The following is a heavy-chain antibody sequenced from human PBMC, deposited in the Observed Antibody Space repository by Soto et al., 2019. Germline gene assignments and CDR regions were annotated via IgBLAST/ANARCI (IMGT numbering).Heavy chain of an antibody. CDR1: GYTFTGYY. D-gene: IGHD3-3*01. CDR3: ARYPIFGVVITRYYYYYGMDV. Sequence: QVQLVQSGAEVKKPGASVKVSCKASGYTFTGYYMHWVRQAPGQGLEWMGWINPNSGGTNYPQKFQGRVTMTRDTSISTAYMELSRLRSDDTAVYYCARYPIFGVVITRYYYYYGMDVWGQGTTVTVSS. J-gene: IGHJ6*02. V-gene: IGHV1-2*02. CDR2: INPNSGGT.